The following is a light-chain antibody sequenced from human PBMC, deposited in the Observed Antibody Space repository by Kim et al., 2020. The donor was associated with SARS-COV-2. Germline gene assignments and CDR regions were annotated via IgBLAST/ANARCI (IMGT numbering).Light chain of an antibody. Sequence: SYELTQDPAVSVALGQTVRITCQGDSLRSYYASWFQQKPGQAPVLVIYGKNNRPSGIPDRFSGSRSGNTASLTITGAQAEDEADYYCNSRDSSANWVFGGGTQLTVL. V-gene: IGLV3-19*01. CDR3: NSRDSSANWV. J-gene: IGLJ3*02. CDR2: GKN. CDR1: SLRSYY.